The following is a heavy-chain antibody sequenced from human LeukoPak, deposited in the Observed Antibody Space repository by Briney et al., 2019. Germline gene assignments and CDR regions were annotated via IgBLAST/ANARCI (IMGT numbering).Heavy chain of an antibody. J-gene: IGHJ3*02. CDR2: IYYSGST. V-gene: IGHV4-30-4*08. D-gene: IGHD3-22*01. Sequence: LRLSCAASGFTFSSYAMSWVRQAPGKGLEWIGYIYYSGSTYYNPSLKSRVTISVDTSKNEFSLKLSSVTAADTAVYYCAKQWLRNALDIWGQGTMVTVSS. CDR3: AKQWLRNALDI. CDR1: GFTFSSYA.